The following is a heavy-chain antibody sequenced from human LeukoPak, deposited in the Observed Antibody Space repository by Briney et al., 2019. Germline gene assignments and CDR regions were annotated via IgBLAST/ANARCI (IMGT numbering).Heavy chain of an antibody. V-gene: IGHV3-21*01. D-gene: IGHD3-22*01. Sequence: GGSLRLSCAASGFTFSSYSMNWVRQAPGKGLEWVSSISSSSSYIYYADSVKGRFTISRDNAKISLYLQMNSLRAEDTAVYYCARDLEANYYDSSGYPTGYWGQGTLVTVSS. CDR2: ISSSSSYI. CDR3: ARDLEANYYDSSGYPTGY. J-gene: IGHJ4*02. CDR1: GFTFSSYS.